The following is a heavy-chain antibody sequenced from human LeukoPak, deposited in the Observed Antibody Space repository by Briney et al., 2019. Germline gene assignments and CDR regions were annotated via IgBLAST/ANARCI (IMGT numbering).Heavy chain of an antibody. J-gene: IGHJ6*02. V-gene: IGHV4-59*08. Sequence: SETLSLTCTVSGGSISSYYWSWIRQPPGKGLEWIGYIYYSGSTNYNPSLKSRVTISVDTSKNQFSLKLSSVTAADTAVYYCARHADGDYGAYYYYGMDVWGQGTTVTVSS. CDR3: ARHADGDYGAYYYYGMDV. CDR2: IYYSGST. D-gene: IGHD4-17*01. CDR1: GGSISSYY.